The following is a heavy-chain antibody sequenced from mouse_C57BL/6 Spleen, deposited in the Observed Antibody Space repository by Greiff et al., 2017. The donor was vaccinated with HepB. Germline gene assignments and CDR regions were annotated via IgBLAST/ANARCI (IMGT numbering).Heavy chain of an antibody. CDR1: GYTFTSYW. CDR2: IDPSDSET. J-gene: IGHJ4*01. V-gene: IGHV1-52*01. CDR3: ARRANWDAMDY. Sequence: VQLQQPGAELVRPGSSVKLSCKASGYTFTSYWMHWVKQRPIQGLEWIGNIDPSDSETHYNQKFKDKATLTVDKSSSTAYMQLSSLTSEDSAVYYCARRANWDAMDYWGKGTSVTVSS. D-gene: IGHD4-1*01.